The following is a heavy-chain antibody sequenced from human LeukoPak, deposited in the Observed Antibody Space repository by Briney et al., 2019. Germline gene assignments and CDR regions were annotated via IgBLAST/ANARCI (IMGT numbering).Heavy chain of an antibody. V-gene: IGHV1-2*02. CDR3: ARGTRRIVVVVAATNWFDP. Sequence: ASVEVSCKASGYTFTGYYMHWVRQAPGQGLEWMGWINPNSGGTNYAQKFQGRVTMTRDTSISTAYMELSRLRSDDTAVYYCARGTRRIVVVVAATNWFDPWGQGTLVTVSS. CDR1: GYTFTGYY. J-gene: IGHJ5*02. D-gene: IGHD2-15*01. CDR2: INPNSGGT.